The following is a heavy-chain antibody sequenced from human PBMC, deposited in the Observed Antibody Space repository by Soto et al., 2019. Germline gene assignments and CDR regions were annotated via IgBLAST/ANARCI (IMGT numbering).Heavy chain of an antibody. V-gene: IGHV1-3*01. CDR3: ARGPAIWYYGDYDDAFDI. D-gene: IGHD4-17*01. J-gene: IGHJ3*02. Sequence: ASVKVSCKASGYTFTSYAMHWVRQAPGQRLEWMGWINAGNGNTKYSQKFQGRVTITRDTSASTAYMELSSLRSEDTVVYYCARGPAIWYYGDYDDAFDIWGQGTMVTVS. CDR1: GYTFTSYA. CDR2: INAGNGNT.